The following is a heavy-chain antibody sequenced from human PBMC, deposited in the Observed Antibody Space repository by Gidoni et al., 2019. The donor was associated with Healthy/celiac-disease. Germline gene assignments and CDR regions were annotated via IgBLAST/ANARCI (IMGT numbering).Heavy chain of an antibody. J-gene: IGHJ4*02. CDR3: ATLRRDDTAESNFDY. CDR2: FDPEDGET. V-gene: IGHV1-24*01. Sequence: QVQLVPSGAEVKKPGASVTVSCKVSGYPLPELSMHWVRQEPGKGLEWMGGFDPEDGETIYAQKFQGRVTMTEDTSTDTAYMELSSLRSEDTAVYYCATLRRDDTAESNFDYWGQGTLVTVSS. CDR1: GYPLPELS. D-gene: IGHD3-9*01.